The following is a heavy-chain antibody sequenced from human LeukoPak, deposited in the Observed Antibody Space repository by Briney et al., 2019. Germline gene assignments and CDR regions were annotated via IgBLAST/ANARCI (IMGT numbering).Heavy chain of an antibody. Sequence: GGALRLSCAPSVCTFFSYALGWVRQAPGRGPEWVSAITASGTYTNYAHSLKGRFSISRDKSMNTLYLQMRTLRAEDTALYYCVKRRGGDKGHFDYWGQGALVTVSS. CDR1: VCTFFSYA. J-gene: IGHJ4*02. D-gene: IGHD3-10*01. CDR3: VKRRGGDKGHFDY. CDR2: ITASGTYT. V-gene: IGHV3-23*01.